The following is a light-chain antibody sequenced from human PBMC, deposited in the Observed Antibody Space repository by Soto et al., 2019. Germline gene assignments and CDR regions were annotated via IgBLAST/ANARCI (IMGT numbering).Light chain of an antibody. CDR3: QQYGSSPPQT. J-gene: IGKJ1*01. CDR1: QSVSSSY. CDR2: GAS. Sequence: EIVLTQSPGTLSLSPGERATLSCRASQSVSSSYLAWYQQNPGQAPRLLIYGASSRATGIPARFSGSGSGTDFTLTISRLEPEDVAVYYCQQYGSSPPQTFGQGTKAEIK. V-gene: IGKV3-20*01.